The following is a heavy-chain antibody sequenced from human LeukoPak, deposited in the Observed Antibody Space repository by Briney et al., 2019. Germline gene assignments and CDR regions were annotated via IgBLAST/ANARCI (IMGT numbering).Heavy chain of an antibody. Sequence: GESLKISCKGSGYSFTSYWIGWVRQMLGKGLEWMGIIYPGDSDTRYSPSFQGQVTISADKSISTAYLQWSSLKASDTAMYYRARHLIEYSSSPLDXXXQGTLVTVSS. D-gene: IGHD6-6*01. CDR2: IYPGDSDT. CDR3: ARHLIEYSSSPLDX. J-gene: IGHJ4*02. CDR1: GYSFTSYW. V-gene: IGHV5-51*01.